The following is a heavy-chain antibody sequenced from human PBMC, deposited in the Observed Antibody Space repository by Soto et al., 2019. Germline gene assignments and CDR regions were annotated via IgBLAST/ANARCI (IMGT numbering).Heavy chain of an antibody. CDR1: GFTFSSYG. J-gene: IGHJ6*01. V-gene: IGHV3-30*18. CDR2: ISYDGSNK. Sequence: QVQLVESGGGVVQPGRSLKLSCAASGFTFSSYGMHWVRQAPGKGLEWVAVISYDGSNKYYADSVKGRFTISRDNSKNTLYLQMNSLRAEDTAVYYCAKDRGSLAELYYYGMDVW. CDR3: AKDRGSLAELYYYGMDV. D-gene: IGHD1-7*01.